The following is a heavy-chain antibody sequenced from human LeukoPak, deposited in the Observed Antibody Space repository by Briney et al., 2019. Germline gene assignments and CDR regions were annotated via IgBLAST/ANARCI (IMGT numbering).Heavy chain of an antibody. V-gene: IGHV1-2*02. CDR2: INPNSGGT. D-gene: IGHD3-3*01. CDR1: GYTFTGYY. Sequence: ASVKVFCKASGYTFTGYYMHWVRQAPGQGLEWMGWINPNSGGTNYAQKFQGRVTMTRDTSISTAYMELSRLRSDDTAVYYCARGARAILRFLEWLLFWGQGTLVTVSS. CDR3: ARGARAILRFLEWLLF. J-gene: IGHJ4*02.